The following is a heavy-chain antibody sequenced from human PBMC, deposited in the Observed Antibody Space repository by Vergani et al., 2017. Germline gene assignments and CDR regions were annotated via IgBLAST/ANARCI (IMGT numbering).Heavy chain of an antibody. CDR2: INAGNGNT. V-gene: IGHV1-3*01. Sequence: QVQLVQSGAEVKKPGASVKVSCKASGYTFTSYAMHWVRQAPGQRLEWMGWINAGNGNTKYAQKLQGRVTMTTDTSTSTAYMDLRSLRSDDTAVYYCAREEGYSSSSDWGQGTLVTVSS. J-gene: IGHJ4*02. CDR1: GYTFTSYA. D-gene: IGHD6-6*01. CDR3: AREEGYSSSSD.